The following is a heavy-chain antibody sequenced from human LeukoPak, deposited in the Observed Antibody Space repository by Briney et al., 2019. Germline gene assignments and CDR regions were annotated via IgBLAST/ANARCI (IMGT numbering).Heavy chain of an antibody. V-gene: IGHV1-69*04. Sequence: ASVKVSCKASGGTFSSYAISWVRQAPGQGLEWMGRIIPILGIANYAQKLQGRVTIPANKSTSTAYMELSSLRSEDTAVYYCARDRAYWGQGTLVTVPS. J-gene: IGHJ4*02. CDR1: GGTFSSYA. CDR2: IIPILGIA. CDR3: ARDRAY.